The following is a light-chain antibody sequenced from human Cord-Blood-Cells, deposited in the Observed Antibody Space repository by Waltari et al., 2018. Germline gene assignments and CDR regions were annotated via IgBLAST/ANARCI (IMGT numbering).Light chain of an antibody. CDR2: GAS. J-gene: IGKJ2*01. CDR3: QQYGSSPYT. Sequence: EIVLTQSPGTLSLSPGERATLSCRASQSVSSSYLAWYQQKPGPAPRLLIYGASSRATGIPDRFSGSGSGTDFTLNISRLEAEDFAVYYCQQYGSSPYTFGQGTKLEIK. V-gene: IGKV3-20*01. CDR1: QSVSSSY.